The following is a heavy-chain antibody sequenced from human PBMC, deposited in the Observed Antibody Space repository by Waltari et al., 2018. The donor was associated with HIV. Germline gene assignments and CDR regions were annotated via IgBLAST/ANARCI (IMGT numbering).Heavy chain of an antibody. Sequence: GLLKPSETLSLTCAVYGGSFSGNYWTWIRQPPGKGLEWIGEINHAGITNYNPSVKSRVTMSVDTSMNQFSLKLTSVTAADTALYYCARRAPMAYFDYWGQGSLVTVSS. CDR3: ARRAPMAYFDY. CDR1: GGSFSGNY. V-gene: IGHV4-34*01. CDR2: INHAGIT. D-gene: IGHD2-8*01. J-gene: IGHJ4*02.